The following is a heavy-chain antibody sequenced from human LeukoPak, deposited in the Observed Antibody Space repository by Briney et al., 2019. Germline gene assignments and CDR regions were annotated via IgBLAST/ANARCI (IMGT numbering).Heavy chain of an antibody. J-gene: IGHJ4*02. V-gene: IGHV3-48*01. CDR2: ISSSSTTI. Sequence: GGSLRLSCAASGFTFNNYAMNWVRQAPGKGLEWVSYISSSSTTIYYADSVKGRFTISRDNAKKSLYLQMNGLRAEDTAVYYCARDAEYGSSRFLDFWGQGTLVTVSS. D-gene: IGHD6-6*01. CDR3: ARDAEYGSSRFLDF. CDR1: GFTFNNYA.